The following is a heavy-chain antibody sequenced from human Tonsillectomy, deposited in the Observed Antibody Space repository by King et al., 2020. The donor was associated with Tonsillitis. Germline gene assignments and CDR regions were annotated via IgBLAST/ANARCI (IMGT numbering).Heavy chain of an antibody. CDR1: GGSISSSSYY. V-gene: IGHV4-39*01. J-gene: IGHJ4*02. Sequence: QLQESGPGLVKPSETLSLTCTVSGGSISSSSYYWGWIRQPPGKGLEWIGSIYYSGSTYYNPSLKSRVTISVDTSKNQFSLKLSSVTAADTAVYYCARHPRRYYYDSSGYYFFDYWGQGTLVTVSS. CDR2: IYYSGST. D-gene: IGHD3-22*01. CDR3: ARHPRRYYYDSSGYYFFDY.